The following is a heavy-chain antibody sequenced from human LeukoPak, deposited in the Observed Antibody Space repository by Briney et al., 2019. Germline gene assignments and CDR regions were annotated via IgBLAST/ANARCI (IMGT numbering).Heavy chain of an antibody. D-gene: IGHD3-3*01. CDR3: ASRYDFPFDY. CDR2: INSDGSST. J-gene: IGHJ4*02. Sequence: PGGSLILSCATSGFTFSSYTMNWVRQAPGKGLVWVSRINSDGSSTSYADSVKGRFTISRDNAKNTLYLQMNSLRAEDTAVYYCASRYDFPFDYWGQGTLVTVSS. V-gene: IGHV3-74*01. CDR1: GFTFSSYT.